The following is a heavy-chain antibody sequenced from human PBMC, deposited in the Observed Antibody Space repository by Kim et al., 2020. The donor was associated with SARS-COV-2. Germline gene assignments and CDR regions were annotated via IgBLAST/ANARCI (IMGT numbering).Heavy chain of an antibody. CDR3: ARDAPVGSHFDY. D-gene: IGHD1-26*01. Sequence: HYPESVRGRITVSPDISKNQFSLQLNSVTPEDTAVYYCARDAPVGSHFDYWGQGTLVTVSS. J-gene: IGHJ4*02. V-gene: IGHV6-1*01.